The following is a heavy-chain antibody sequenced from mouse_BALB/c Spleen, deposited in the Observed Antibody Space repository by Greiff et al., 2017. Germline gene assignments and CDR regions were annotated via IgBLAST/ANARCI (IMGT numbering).Heavy chain of an antibody. CDR3: ARFGYDGAWFAY. Sequence: QVQLKQPGAELVMPGASVKMSCKASGYTFTDYWMHWVKQRPGQGLEWIGAIDTSDSYTSYNQKFKGKATLTVDESSSTAYMQLSSLTSEDSAVYYCARFGYDGAWFAYWGQGTLVTVSA. CDR2: IDTSDSYT. J-gene: IGHJ3*01. D-gene: IGHD2-2*01. V-gene: IGHV1-69*01. CDR1: GYTFTDYW.